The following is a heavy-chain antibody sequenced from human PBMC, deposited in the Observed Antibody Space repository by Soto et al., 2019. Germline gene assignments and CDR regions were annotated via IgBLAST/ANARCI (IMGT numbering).Heavy chain of an antibody. CDR1: GYSFTNND. J-gene: IGHJ5*02. V-gene: IGHV1-8*01. D-gene: IGHD3-16*01. Sequence: QVQLVQSGAEVREPGASVKVSCKASGYSFTNNDVSWVRQATGQGLEWMGWMNPGSGDTGYAQKFQGRVTMTRDISIATAYMELSSLRSDDTAIYYCARMETFGSLNRFDPCGQGTLVTVSS. CDR3: ARMETFGSLNRFDP. CDR2: MNPGSGDT.